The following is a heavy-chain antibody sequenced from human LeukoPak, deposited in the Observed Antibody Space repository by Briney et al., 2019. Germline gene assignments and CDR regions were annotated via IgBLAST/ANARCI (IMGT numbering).Heavy chain of an antibody. Sequence: PGGSLRLSCAASGFTFSSYSMNWVRQAPGKGLEWVSSISSSSSYIYYADSVKGRFTISRDNAKNSLYLQMNSLRAEDTALYYCARYARGYCSSTRCYEGYYYYMDVWGRGTTVTVSS. CDR3: ARYARGYCSSTRCYEGYYYYMDV. V-gene: IGHV3-21*04. CDR1: GFTFSSYS. J-gene: IGHJ6*03. CDR2: ISSSSSYI. D-gene: IGHD2-2*01.